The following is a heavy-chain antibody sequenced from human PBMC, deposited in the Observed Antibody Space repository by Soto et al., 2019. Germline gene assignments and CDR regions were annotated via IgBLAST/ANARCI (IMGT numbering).Heavy chain of an antibody. CDR3: ARDQDLDYDFWSCWARAFDI. J-gene: IGHJ3*02. V-gene: IGHV3-33*01. CDR1: GFTFSSYG. Sequence: QVQLVESGGGVVQPGRSLRLSCAASGFTFSSYGMHWVRQAPGKGLEWVAVIWYDGSNKYYADSVKGRFTISRDNSKNTLYLQMNSLRAEDTAVYYCARDQDLDYDFWSCWARAFDIWGQGTMVTVSS. D-gene: IGHD3-3*01. CDR2: IWYDGSNK.